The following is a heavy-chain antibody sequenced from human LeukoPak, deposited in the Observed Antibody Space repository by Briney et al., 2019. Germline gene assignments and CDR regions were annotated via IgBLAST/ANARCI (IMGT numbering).Heavy chain of an antibody. V-gene: IGHV4-34*01. Sequence: SETLSLTCAVYGGSFSGYYWSWIRQPPGKGLEWIGEINHSGSTNYNPSLKSRVTISADTSKNQFSLKLSSVTAADTAVYYCARVRYYYGSGSYYPLYYFDYWGQGTLVTVSS. CDR1: GGSFSGYY. CDR2: INHSGST. J-gene: IGHJ4*02. CDR3: ARVRYYYGSGSYYPLYYFDY. D-gene: IGHD3-10*01.